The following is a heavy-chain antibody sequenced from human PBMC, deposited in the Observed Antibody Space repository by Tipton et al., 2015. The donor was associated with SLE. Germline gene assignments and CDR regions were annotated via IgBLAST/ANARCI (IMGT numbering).Heavy chain of an antibody. CDR1: GFTFSSYW. J-gene: IGHJ4*02. CDR2: IKQDGSEK. Sequence: GSLRLSCAASGFTFSSYWMSWVRQAPGKGLEWVANIKQDGSEKYYVDSVKGRFTISRDNAKNSLYLQMNSLRAEDTAVYYCARGVHVQLERVFDYWGQGTLVTVSS. D-gene: IGHD1-1*01. V-gene: IGHV3-7*01. CDR3: ARGVHVQLERVFDY.